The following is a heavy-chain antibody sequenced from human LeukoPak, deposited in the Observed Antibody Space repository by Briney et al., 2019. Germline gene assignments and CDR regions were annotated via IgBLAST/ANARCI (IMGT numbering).Heavy chain of an antibody. CDR2: ISWDSGSI. D-gene: IGHD2-15*01. V-gene: IGHV3-9*01. CDR3: ARVKRDCSGGSCYSYDY. Sequence: QPGRSLRLSCAASGFTFDDYAMYWVRQAPGKGLEWVSGISWDSGSIDYADSVKGRFTISRDNAKNSLYLQMNSLRAEDTALYYCARVKRDCSGGSCYSYDYWGQGTLVTVSS. CDR1: GFTFDDYA. J-gene: IGHJ4*02.